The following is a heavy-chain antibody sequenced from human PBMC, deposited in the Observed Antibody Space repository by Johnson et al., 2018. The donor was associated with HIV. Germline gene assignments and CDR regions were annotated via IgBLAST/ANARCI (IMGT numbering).Heavy chain of an antibody. V-gene: IGHV3-7*01. D-gene: IGHD2-21*01. Sequence: MQLVESGGGVVQPGRSLRLSCAASGFTFSSYAMHWVRQAPGKGLEWVANIKQDGSEKYYVDSVKGRFTISRDSYKNTLYLQMNSLIAEDTAVYFCARDSLDGEYAFDIWGQGTTVTVSS. J-gene: IGHJ3*02. CDR3: ARDSLDGEYAFDI. CDR1: GFTFSSYA. CDR2: IKQDGSEK.